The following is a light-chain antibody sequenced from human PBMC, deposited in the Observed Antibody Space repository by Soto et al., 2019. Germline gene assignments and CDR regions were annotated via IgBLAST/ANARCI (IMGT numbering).Light chain of an antibody. J-gene: IGLJ3*02. CDR3: QSYDSSLSGPNWV. Sequence: QAVVTQPPSVSGAPGQRVTISCTGSSSNIGAGYDVHWYQQLPGTAPKLLIYGNSNRPSGVPDRFSGSKSGTSAYLAITGLQAEDEADYYCQSYDSSLSGPNWVFGGGTKVTVL. V-gene: IGLV1-40*01. CDR2: GNS. CDR1: SSNIGAGYD.